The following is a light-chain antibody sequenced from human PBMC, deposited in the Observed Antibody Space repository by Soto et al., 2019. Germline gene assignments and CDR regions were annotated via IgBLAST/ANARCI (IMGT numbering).Light chain of an antibody. Sequence: EIVLTQSPGTLSLSPGERATLSCRASQSVGTNYLAWFQQKPGQAPRLLIYATSTRATGIPDRFSGSGSGTDFTLTITRLEPEDFALYYCQQYDSSPRTFGQGTRVEIK. CDR2: ATS. J-gene: IGKJ1*01. V-gene: IGKV3-20*01. CDR1: QSVGTNY. CDR3: QQYDSSPRT.